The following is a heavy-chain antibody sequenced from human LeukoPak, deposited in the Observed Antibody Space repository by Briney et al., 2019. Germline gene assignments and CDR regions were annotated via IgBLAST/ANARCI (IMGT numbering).Heavy chain of an antibody. J-gene: IGHJ4*02. D-gene: IGHD3-10*01. CDR3: ARAASSSGRRLDY. CDR1: GYTFTSYY. CDR2: INPSGGST. Sequence: ASVKASCKASGYTFTSYYMHWVRQAPGQGLQWMGIINPSGGSTNYAQKFQGRVTMTRDTSTSTVYMELSSLRSEDTAVYYCARAASSSGRRLDYWGQGTLVTVSS. V-gene: IGHV1-46*01.